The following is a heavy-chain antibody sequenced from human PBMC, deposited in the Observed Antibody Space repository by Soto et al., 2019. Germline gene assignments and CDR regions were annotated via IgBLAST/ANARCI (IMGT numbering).Heavy chain of an antibody. CDR3: ARAIRGFSYVVDY. Sequence: VGSLRLSCAASGFTFSSHSINWVRQAPGKGLEWVSYISGSGATKYYADSVKGRFTISRDNARNSLYLQMSSLSDEDTAVYYCARAIRGFSYVVDYWGQGTLVTVSS. J-gene: IGHJ4*02. D-gene: IGHD5-18*01. CDR2: ISGSGATK. V-gene: IGHV3-48*02. CDR1: GFTFSSHS.